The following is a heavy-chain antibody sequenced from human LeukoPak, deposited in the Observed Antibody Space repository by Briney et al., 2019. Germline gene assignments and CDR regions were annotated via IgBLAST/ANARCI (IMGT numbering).Heavy chain of an antibody. CDR1: GGSISTYY. CDR3: ARSWCGDYLTPLTFES. V-gene: IGHV4-59*08. J-gene: IGHJ4*02. CDR2: IYYTGNT. Sequence: SETLSLTCTVSGGSISTYYWSWLRQPPGKGLEWIGYIYYTGNTNYNPSLKSRVTISLDTSKNQFYLKLHTVTAADTALYYCARSWCGDYLTPLTFESWGQGTLVTVSS. D-gene: IGHD2-21*02.